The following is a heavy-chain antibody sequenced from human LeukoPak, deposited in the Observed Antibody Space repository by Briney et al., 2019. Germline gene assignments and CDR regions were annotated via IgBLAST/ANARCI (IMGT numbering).Heavy chain of an antibody. D-gene: IGHD3-22*01. CDR1: GFTFSSYG. CDR2: ISYDGSNK. J-gene: IGHJ4*02. Sequence: GGSLRLSCAASGFTFSSYGMHWVRQAPGKGLEWVAVISYDGSNKYYADSVKGRFTISRDNSKNTLYLQMNSLRAEDTAVYYCARDRRLDYYDSSGPDYWGQGTLVTVSS. V-gene: IGHV3-30*03. CDR3: ARDRRLDYYDSSGPDY.